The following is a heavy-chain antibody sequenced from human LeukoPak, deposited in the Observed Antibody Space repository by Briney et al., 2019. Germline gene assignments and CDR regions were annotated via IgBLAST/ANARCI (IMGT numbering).Heavy chain of an antibody. D-gene: IGHD1-26*01. V-gene: IGHV3-23*01. CDR3: AKSQDSGRLFHFDY. CDR1: GFTFSSYA. J-gene: IGHJ4*02. CDR2: ISGSGGST. Sequence: GGSLRLSCAASGFTFSSYAMSWVRQTPGKGLEWVSVISGSGGSTYSADSVKGRFTISRDNSKNTLYLQMNSLRAEDTAVYFCAKSQDSGRLFHFDYWGRGTLVTVSP.